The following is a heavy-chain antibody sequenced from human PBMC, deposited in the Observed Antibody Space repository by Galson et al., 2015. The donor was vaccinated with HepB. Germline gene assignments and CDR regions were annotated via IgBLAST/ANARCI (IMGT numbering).Heavy chain of an antibody. CDR3: ARVGTSSWYYFDY. Sequence: SVKVSCKASGGTFSSYTISWVRQAPGQGLEWMGRIIPILGIANYAQKFQGRVTITADKSTSTAYMELSSLRSEDTAVYYCARVGTSSWYYFDYWGQGTLVTVSS. V-gene: IGHV1-69*02. D-gene: IGHD6-13*01. CDR2: IIPILGIA. CDR1: GGTFSSYT. J-gene: IGHJ4*02.